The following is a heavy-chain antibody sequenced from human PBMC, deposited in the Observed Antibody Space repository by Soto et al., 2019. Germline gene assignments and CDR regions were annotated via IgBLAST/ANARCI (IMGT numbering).Heavy chain of an antibody. CDR2: ISSSSSYI. D-gene: IGHD3-3*01. Sequence: EVQLVESGGGLVKPGGSLRLSCAASGFTFSSYSMNWVRQAPGQGLEWVSSISSSSSYIYYADSVKGRFTISRDNAKNSLYLQMNSLRAEDTAVYYCARDGVRFLEWLTPYGMDVWGQGTTVTVSS. J-gene: IGHJ6*02. CDR1: GFTFSSYS. CDR3: ARDGVRFLEWLTPYGMDV. V-gene: IGHV3-21*01.